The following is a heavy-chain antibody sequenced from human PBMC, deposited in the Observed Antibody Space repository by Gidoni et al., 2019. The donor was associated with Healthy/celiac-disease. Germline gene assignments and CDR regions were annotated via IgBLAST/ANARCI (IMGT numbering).Heavy chain of an antibody. D-gene: IGHD6-6*01. CDR2: IYYSGST. J-gene: IGHJ5*02. Sequence: QLQLQESGPGLVKPSETLSLTCTVSGGSISSSSYYWGWIRQPPGKGREWIGSIYYSGSTYYNPSLKSRVTISVDTSKNQFSLKLSSVTAADTAVYYCAREVPPPGAARGGWFDPWGQGTLVTVSS. V-gene: IGHV4-39*07. CDR1: GGSISSSSYY. CDR3: AREVPPPGAARGGWFDP.